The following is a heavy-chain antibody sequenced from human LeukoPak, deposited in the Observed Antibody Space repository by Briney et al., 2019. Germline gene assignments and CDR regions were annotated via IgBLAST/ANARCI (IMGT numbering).Heavy chain of an antibody. D-gene: IGHD6-13*01. CDR3: AKRLAMSSTWYYFDC. CDR1: GFTFSSYA. V-gene: IGHV3-23*01. Sequence: GGSLRLSCAASGFTFSSYAMSWVRQAPGKGLEWVSAISGSGGSTYYADSVKGRFTISRDNSKNTVYLQMNSLRAEDTALYYCAKRLAMSSTWYYFDCWGQGTLVTVSS. J-gene: IGHJ4*02. CDR2: ISGSGGST.